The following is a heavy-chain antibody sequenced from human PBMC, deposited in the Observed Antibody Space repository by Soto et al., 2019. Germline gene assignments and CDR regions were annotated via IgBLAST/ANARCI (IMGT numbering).Heavy chain of an antibody. J-gene: IGHJ5*02. V-gene: IGHV4-59*01. D-gene: IGHD5-12*01. CDR2: IYYSGST. CDR3: ARGLNSGYDFFPWFDP. Sequence: ETLSLSCPVSGVSISSYYWSWIRQPPGKGLEWIGYIYYSGSTNYNPSLKSRVTISVDTSKNQFSLKLSSVTAADTAVYYCARGLNSGYDFFPWFDPWGQGTLVTVSS. CDR1: GVSISSYY.